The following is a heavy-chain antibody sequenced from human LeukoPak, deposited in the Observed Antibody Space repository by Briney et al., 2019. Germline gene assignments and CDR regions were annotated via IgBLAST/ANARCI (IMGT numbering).Heavy chain of an antibody. Sequence: GESLKISCKASGYTFSDYWIAWVRQMPGKGLELMGIIHPGDSEIRYSPSFQGQVTISADKAINTAYLQRSSLRASDTAMYYCARLDATRGGDYWGQGTLVTVSS. CDR1: GYTFSDYW. V-gene: IGHV5-51*01. CDR2: IHPGDSEI. J-gene: IGHJ4*02. D-gene: IGHD2-15*01. CDR3: ARLDATRGGDY.